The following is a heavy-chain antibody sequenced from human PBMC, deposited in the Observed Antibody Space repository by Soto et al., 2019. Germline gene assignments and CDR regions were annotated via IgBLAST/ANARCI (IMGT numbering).Heavy chain of an antibody. D-gene: IGHD6-25*01. V-gene: IGHV1-2*02. CDR2: ITPNSGNT. CDR3: ARHRHSSGCEYFDY. J-gene: IGHJ4*02. Sequence: ASVKVSCKTSGYSFTDYFIHWVRQAPGQGLEWMGSITPNSGNTDSAQRFQGRVILTRDTSLNTAFMGLTRLTYDDTAIYYCARHRHSSGCEYFDYWGPGTLVTVSS. CDR1: GYSFTDYF.